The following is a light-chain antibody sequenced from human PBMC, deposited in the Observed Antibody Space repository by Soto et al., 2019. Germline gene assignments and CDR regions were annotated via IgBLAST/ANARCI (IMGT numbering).Light chain of an antibody. Sequence: EIVMTQSPATLSVSPGERATLSCRASQSGNINLAWYQQKPGQAPRLLIYGTSTRATGVPARFSGSGSGTEFTLTISNLQSEDFPVYYCQQYNDWPPLTFGGGTKVAIK. CDR3: QQYNDWPPLT. J-gene: IGKJ4*01. V-gene: IGKV3-15*01. CDR2: GTS. CDR1: QSGNIN.